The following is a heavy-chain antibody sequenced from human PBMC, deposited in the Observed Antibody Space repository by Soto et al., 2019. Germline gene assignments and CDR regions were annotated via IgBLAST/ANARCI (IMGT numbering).Heavy chain of an antibody. CDR2: INAGNGNT. Sequence: ASVKVSCKASGYTFTSYYMHWVRQAPGQGLEWMGWINAGNGNTKYSQKFKGRVTITRDTSASTAYMELSSLRSEDTAVYYCARALPDGAFDIWGQGTMVTVS. J-gene: IGHJ3*02. CDR3: ARALPDGAFDI. V-gene: IGHV1-3*01. CDR1: GYTFTSYY.